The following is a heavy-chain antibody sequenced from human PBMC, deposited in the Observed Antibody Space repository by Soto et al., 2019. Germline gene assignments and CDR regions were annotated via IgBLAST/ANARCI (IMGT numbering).Heavy chain of an antibody. CDR1: GYTFTSYA. Sequence: ASVKVSCKASGYTFTSYAMHWVRQAPGQRLEWMGWINAGNGNTKYSQKFQGRVTITRDTSASTAYMELSSLRSEGTAVYYCAGGQQLVPGLNWGQGTLVTVSS. CDR3: AGGQQLVPGLN. D-gene: IGHD6-13*01. J-gene: IGHJ4*02. CDR2: INAGNGNT. V-gene: IGHV1-3*01.